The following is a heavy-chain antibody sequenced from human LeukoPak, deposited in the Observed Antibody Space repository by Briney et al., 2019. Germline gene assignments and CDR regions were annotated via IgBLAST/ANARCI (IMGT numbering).Heavy chain of an antibody. J-gene: IGHJ4*02. CDR1: GYTFTGYY. CDR3: ARDLVGHYYDSSGYYQIDY. D-gene: IGHD3-22*01. CDR2: INPNSGGT. V-gene: IGHV1-2*02. Sequence: ASVKVSCKASGYTFTGYYMHWVRQAPGQGLEWMGWINPNSGGTNYAQKFQGRVTMTRDTSISTAYMELSRLRSDDTAVYYCARDLVGHYYDSSGYYQIDYWGQGTLATVSS.